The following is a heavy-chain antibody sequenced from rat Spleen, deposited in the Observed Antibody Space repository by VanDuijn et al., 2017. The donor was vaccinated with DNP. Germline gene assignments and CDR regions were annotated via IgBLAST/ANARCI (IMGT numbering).Heavy chain of an antibody. Sequence: EVQLVESGGGLVQSGRSLKVSCAASGFTFSDYNMAWVRQAPKKSLEWVATITYDGSKTYYRDSVKGRFTISRDNAKSTLYLQMDSLRSEDTATYYCARRGIYYYDGLYLTDFWGPGTMVTVSS. J-gene: IGHJ1*01. CDR1: GFTFSDYN. CDR3: ARRGIYYYDGLYLTDF. D-gene: IGHD1-12*02. V-gene: IGHV5S10*01. CDR2: ITYDGSKT.